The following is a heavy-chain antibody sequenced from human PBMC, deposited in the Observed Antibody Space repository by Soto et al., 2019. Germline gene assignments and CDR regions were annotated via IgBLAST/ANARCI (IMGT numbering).Heavy chain of an antibody. Sequence: GESLKISCKGSGYSFSSYWIGWVRQMPGKGLEWMGIIYPGDSDTRYSPSFQGQVTMSADKSISTAYLQWSSLKASDTAMYYCARRGYSGYDYGSVGFDPWGQGTLVTVSS. J-gene: IGHJ5*02. CDR2: IYPGDSDT. CDR3: ARRGYSGYDYGSVGFDP. D-gene: IGHD5-12*01. V-gene: IGHV5-51*01. CDR1: GYSFSSYW.